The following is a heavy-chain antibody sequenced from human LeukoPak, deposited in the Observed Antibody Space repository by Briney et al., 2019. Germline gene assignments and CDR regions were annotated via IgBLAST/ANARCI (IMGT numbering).Heavy chain of an antibody. D-gene: IGHD6-13*01. Sequence: SETLSLTCTVSGVSISSSNYYWGWIRQPPGKGLEWIGSLYYTGSTYSNPSLKSRVTISVDTSKNQFSLKLSSVTAADTALYFCARQKASSSWYYFDLWGQGTLVTVSS. CDR2: LYYTGST. CDR1: GVSISSSNYY. J-gene: IGHJ4*02. V-gene: IGHV4-39*01. CDR3: ARQKASSSWYYFDL.